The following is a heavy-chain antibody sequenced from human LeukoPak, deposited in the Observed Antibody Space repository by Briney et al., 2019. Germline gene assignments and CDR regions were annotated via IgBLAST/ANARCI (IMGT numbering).Heavy chain of an antibody. CDR3: ARRDRFGKYSSGWYDY. Sequence: PGGSLRLSCAASGFTFSSYSMNWVRQAPGKGLEWVSYISSSSSTIYYADSVKGRFTISRDNAKNSLYLQMNSLRAEDTAVYYCARRDRFGKYSSGWYDYWGQGTLVTVSS. J-gene: IGHJ4*02. V-gene: IGHV3-48*01. D-gene: IGHD6-19*01. CDR2: ISSSSSTI. CDR1: GFTFSSYS.